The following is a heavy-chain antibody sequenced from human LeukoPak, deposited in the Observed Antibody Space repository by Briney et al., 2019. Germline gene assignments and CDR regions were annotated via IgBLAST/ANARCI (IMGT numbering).Heavy chain of an antibody. CDR2: INPNSGGT. D-gene: IGHD6-19*01. J-gene: IGHJ5*02. Sequence: GASVKVSCKASGYTFTGYYMHWVRQAPGQGLEWMGWINPNSGGTNYAQKFQGRVTMTRDTSISTAYMELSRLRSDDTAVYYCARVSTRWLPNNWFDPWGQGTLVTVSS. CDR1: GYTFTGYY. CDR3: ARVSTRWLPNNWFDP. V-gene: IGHV1-2*02.